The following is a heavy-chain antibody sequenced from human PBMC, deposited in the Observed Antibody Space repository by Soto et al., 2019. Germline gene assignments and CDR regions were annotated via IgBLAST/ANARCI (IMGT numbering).Heavy chain of an antibody. CDR1: GGTFSSYA. D-gene: IGHD6-19*01. Sequence: GASVKVSCKASGGTFSSYAISWVRQAPGQGLEWMGGIIPIFGTANYAQKFQGRVTITADESTSTAYMELSSLRSEDTAVYYCARGYDSSGWYLGLNWLDPWGQGTLVTVSS. CDR2: IIPIFGTA. V-gene: IGHV1-69*13. CDR3: ARGYDSSGWYLGLNWLDP. J-gene: IGHJ5*02.